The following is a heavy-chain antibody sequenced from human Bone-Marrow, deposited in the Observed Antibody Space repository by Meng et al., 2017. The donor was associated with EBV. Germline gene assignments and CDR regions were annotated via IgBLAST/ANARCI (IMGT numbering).Heavy chain of an antibody. D-gene: IGHD4-23*01. CDR2: IYHSGST. J-gene: IGHJ4*02. V-gene: IGHV4-30-2*01. Sequence: LQLQEAGSGLVKPSPTLSLTFAVSGGSISSGGYSWSWIRPLPGKGLEWIGYIYHSGSTYYNPSLKSRVTISVDRSKNQFSLKLSSVTAADTAVYYCARGGYGGNPLDYWGQGTLVTVSS. CDR1: GGSISSGGYS. CDR3: ARGGYGGNPLDY.